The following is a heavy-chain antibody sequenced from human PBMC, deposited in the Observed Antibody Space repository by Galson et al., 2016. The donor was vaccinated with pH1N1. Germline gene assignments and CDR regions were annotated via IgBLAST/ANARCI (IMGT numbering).Heavy chain of an antibody. CDR3: ARGYREKLGTGTHYYCSMGD. Sequence: TLSLTCTVSGGPISSGGSYWTWIRQSPGKGLEWIGDISHSGSTPHNPSLKSRLTLSVDTSNNQFSLKLNSVTAADTAVYYCARGYREKLGTGTHYYCSMGDWGPGTTVTVSS. D-gene: IGHD3/OR15-3a*01. CDR2: ISHSGST. V-gene: IGHV4-31*03. CDR1: GGPISSGGSY. J-gene: IGHJ6*02.